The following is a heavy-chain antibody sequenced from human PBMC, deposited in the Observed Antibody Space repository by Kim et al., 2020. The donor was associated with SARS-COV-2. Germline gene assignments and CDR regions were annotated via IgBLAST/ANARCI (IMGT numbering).Heavy chain of an antibody. CDR2: IYPRESDV. D-gene: IGHD2-8*01. Sequence: GESLKISCHTSGSKVSTYWIGWVRQLPGKGLEVMGIIYPRESDVRYSQSFKGLVTISADGSGAFVQWRALKVSDNAFYYCAPGPGVPTNYYFDVCGQGTL. CDR3: APGPGVPTNYYFDV. CDR1: GSKVSTYW. J-gene: IGHJ4*02. V-gene: IGHV5-51*01.